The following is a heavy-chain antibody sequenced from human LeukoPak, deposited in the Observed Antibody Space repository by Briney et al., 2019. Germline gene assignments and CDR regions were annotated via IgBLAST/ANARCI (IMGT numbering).Heavy chain of an antibody. Sequence: ATVNDSCQASGCILSCYAISGVRQAPGQGLAGMGRITPILDIATYAQKFQGRVTITADKSTSTAYMELSSLSSEDTAVYYCARDQGVTDPPPYGLDVWGQGTTVTVSS. J-gene: IGHJ6*02. CDR2: ITPILDIA. D-gene: IGHD3-10*01. CDR1: GCILSCYA. CDR3: ARDQGVTDPPPYGLDV. V-gene: IGHV1-69*04.